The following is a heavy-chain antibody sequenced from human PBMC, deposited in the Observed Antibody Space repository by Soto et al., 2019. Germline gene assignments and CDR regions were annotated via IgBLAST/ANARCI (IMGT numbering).Heavy chain of an antibody. D-gene: IGHD6-13*01. CDR1: GFTFSSYA. V-gene: IGHV3-23*01. Sequence: GGSLRLSCAASGFTFSSYAMSWVRQAPGKGLEWVSAISGSGGSTYYADSVKGRFTISRDNSKNTLYLQMNSLRAEDTAVYYCAKYPGSWPHLLPDYWGQGTLVTVAS. J-gene: IGHJ4*02. CDR3: AKYPGSWPHLLPDY. CDR2: ISGSGGST.